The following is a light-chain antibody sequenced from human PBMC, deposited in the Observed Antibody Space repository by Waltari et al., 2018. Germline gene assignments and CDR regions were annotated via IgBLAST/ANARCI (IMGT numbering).Light chain of an antibody. V-gene: IGKV1-16*02. CDR2: DAS. Sequence: DIQMTQSPSSLSASVGDRVTITCRASQDISNYVFWLTHRPGKAPKPLIYDASSLQSGVPAKFSGRGYGTDFTLTISDLQPEDFATYYCHQYKSYPYSFGQGTNLDIK. CDR1: QDISNY. CDR3: HQYKSYPYS. J-gene: IGKJ2*01.